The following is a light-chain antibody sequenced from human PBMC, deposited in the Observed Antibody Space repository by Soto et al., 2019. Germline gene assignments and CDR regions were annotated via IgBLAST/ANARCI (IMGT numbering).Light chain of an antibody. CDR1: RGISSY. CDR2: AAS. J-gene: IGKJ5*01. V-gene: IGKV1-9*01. CDR3: QQLNSYLIT. Sequence: DIQLTQSPSFLSASVWDRVTITCRAGRGISSYLAWYQQKPGKAPKLLIYAASTLQTGVPSRFSGSGSGTEFTLTISSLQPEDFATYYCQQLNSYLITFGQGTRLEI.